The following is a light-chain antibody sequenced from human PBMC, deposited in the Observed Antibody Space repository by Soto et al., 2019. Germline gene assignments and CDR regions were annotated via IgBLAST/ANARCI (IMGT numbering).Light chain of an antibody. Sequence: EIVLTQSPATLSLSPGETATLSCGASESVSTYLAWYQQKPGQAPRLLIYDASHRATGTPARFSGSGSMTAFTLTISSLDPEDSAFYYCQHRRNTFTFGPGTKVEIK. CDR1: ESVSTY. CDR2: DAS. V-gene: IGKV3-11*01. CDR3: QHRRNTFT. J-gene: IGKJ3*01.